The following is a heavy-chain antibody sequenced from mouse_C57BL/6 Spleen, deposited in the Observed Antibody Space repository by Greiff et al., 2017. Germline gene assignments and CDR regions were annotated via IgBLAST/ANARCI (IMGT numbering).Heavy chain of an antibody. Sequence: QVQLQQPGAELVKPGASVKMSCKASGYTFTSYWITWVKQRPGQGLEWIGEIYPGTGSTNYNQKFKSKATLTVDTSSSTAYMQLRSLTSEDSAVYDYARPDSYYFAYWGQGTTLTVSS. J-gene: IGHJ2*01. CDR1: GYTFTSYW. CDR2: IYPGTGST. V-gene: IGHV1-55*01. CDR3: ARPDSYYFAY. D-gene: IGHD2-12*01.